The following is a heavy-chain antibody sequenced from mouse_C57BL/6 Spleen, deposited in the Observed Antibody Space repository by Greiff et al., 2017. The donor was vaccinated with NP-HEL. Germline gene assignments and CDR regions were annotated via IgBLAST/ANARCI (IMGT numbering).Heavy chain of an antibody. J-gene: IGHJ2*01. D-gene: IGHD1-1*01. CDR2: IDPNSGGT. V-gene: IGHV1-72*01. Sequence: QVQLQQPGAELVKPGASVKLSCKASGYTFTSYWMHWVKQRPGRGLEWIGRIDPNSGGTKYNEKFKSEATLTVDKPSSTAYMQLSSLTSEDSAVYYCARRGYGSGYYFDYWGQGTTLTVSS. CDR3: ARRGYGSGYYFDY. CDR1: GYTFTSYW.